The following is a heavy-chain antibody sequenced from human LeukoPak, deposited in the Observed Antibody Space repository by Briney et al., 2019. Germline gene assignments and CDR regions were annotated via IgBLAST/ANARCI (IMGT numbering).Heavy chain of an antibody. CDR1: GFTFRSFW. J-gene: IGHJ3*02. V-gene: IGHV3-7*01. D-gene: IGHD6-13*01. CDR2: IKEDGSDK. Sequence: GGSLRLSCAASGFTFRSFWMSWVRQAPGKGLEWVANIKEDGSDKNYLDSVEGRFTISRDNAKNSLYLQMNRLRAEDTAVYYCARDLSSWRAFDIWGQGTMVTVSS. CDR3: ARDLSSWRAFDI.